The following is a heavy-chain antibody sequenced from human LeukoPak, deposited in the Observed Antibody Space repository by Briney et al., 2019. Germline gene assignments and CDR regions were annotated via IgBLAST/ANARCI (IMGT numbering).Heavy chain of an antibody. CDR2: IYYSGST. D-gene: IGHD4-23*01. CDR3: ARGNGGNSGDPSVEIDY. Sequence: KPSETLSLTCTVSGGSISSSSYYWGWIRQPPGKGLEWIGYIYYSGSTNYNPSLKSRVTISVDTSKNQFSLKLSSVTAADTAVYYCARGNGGNSGDPSVEIDYWGQGTLVTVSS. V-gene: IGHV4-61*05. J-gene: IGHJ4*02. CDR1: GGSISSSSYY.